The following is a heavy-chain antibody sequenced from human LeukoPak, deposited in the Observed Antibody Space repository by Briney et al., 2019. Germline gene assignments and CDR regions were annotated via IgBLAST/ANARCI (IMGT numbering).Heavy chain of an antibody. D-gene: IGHD3-3*01. Sequence: GGSLRLSCAASGFTFSSYSMNWVRQAPGKGLEWVAFIRYDGSNKYYADSVKGRFTISRDNSKNTLYLQMNSLRAEDTAVYYCAKLSIFGVVIIDYWGQGTLVTVSS. CDR1: GFTFSSYS. V-gene: IGHV3-30*02. J-gene: IGHJ4*02. CDR3: AKLSIFGVVIIDY. CDR2: IRYDGSNK.